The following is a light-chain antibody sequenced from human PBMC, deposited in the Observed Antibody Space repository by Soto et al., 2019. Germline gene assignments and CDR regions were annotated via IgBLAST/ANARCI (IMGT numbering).Light chain of an antibody. Sequence: EVVMTQSPATLAVSPGERATLSCRASQSVRSHLAWYQQKPGQAPSLLIFGASTRATGVPARFSGSESGTEFTLAIRSLQSEDVAVSFCQQYNDRPRTFGGGTKAEIK. CDR1: QSVRSH. V-gene: IGKV3-15*01. J-gene: IGKJ4*01. CDR2: GAS. CDR3: QQYNDRPRT.